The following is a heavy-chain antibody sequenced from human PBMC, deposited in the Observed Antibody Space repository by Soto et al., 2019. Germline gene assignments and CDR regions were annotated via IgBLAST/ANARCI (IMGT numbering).Heavy chain of an antibody. Sequence: GGSLRLSCAASGFTFSNAWINWVRQAPGKGLEWVGRIKRKTDGGTTDFAAPVKGRFAISRDDSKNMVYLQMNSLKTEDTGIYSCTTDSYSTMIVVLFDYWGQGTLVTVSS. J-gene: IGHJ4*02. D-gene: IGHD3-22*01. V-gene: IGHV3-15*07. CDR1: GFTFSNAW. CDR2: IKRKTDGGTT. CDR3: TTDSYSTMIVVLFDY.